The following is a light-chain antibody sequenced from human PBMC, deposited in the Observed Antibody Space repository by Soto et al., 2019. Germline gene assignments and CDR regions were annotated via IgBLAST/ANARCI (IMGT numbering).Light chain of an antibody. CDR1: QDISNR. CDR3: QQYVNLVT. J-gene: IGKJ4*01. V-gene: IGKV1-33*01. CDR2: DAS. Sequence: DIQMTQSPSSLSASVGDRVTITCQASQDISNRLNWYQQKPGKAPKLLINDASNLEAGVPSRFSGSGSGTDFTFTISSLQPEDIATYYCQQYVNLVTFGGGPSWRSN.